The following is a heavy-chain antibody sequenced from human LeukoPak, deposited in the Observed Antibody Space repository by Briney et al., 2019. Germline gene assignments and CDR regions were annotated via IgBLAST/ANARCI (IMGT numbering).Heavy chain of an antibody. D-gene: IGHD3-10*01. CDR1: GGTFSSYA. CDR3: AREMLDYGSGLGY. CDR2: IIPIFGTA. V-gene: IGHV1-69*13. Sequence: SVKVSCKASGGTFSSYAISWVRQAPGQGLEWMGGIIPIFGTANYAQKFQGRVTITAYESTSTAYMELSSLRSEDTAVYYCAREMLDYGSGLGYWGQGTLVTVSS. J-gene: IGHJ4*02.